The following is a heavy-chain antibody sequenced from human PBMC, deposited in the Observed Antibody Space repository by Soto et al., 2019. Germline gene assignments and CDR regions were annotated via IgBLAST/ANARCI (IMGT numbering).Heavy chain of an antibody. D-gene: IGHD3-16*01. Sequence: QVQLQESGPGLVKPSETLSLTCTVSGGSISPYYWSWIRQPPGKGLEWSGFIYYSGSTNYNPSLKTRRSRTVETSQNQFALMLTSVTAGDTGVYYCARPRSRGYARAFDVWGEGTLVTVPS. V-gene: IGHV4-59*01. CDR3: ARPRSRGYARAFDV. J-gene: IGHJ4*02. CDR1: GGSISPYY. CDR2: IYYSGST.